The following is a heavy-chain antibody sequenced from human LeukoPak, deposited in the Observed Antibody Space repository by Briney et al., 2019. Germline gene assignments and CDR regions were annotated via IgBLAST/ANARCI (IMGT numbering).Heavy chain of an antibody. J-gene: IGHJ4*02. Sequence: PSETLSLTCTVSGISLISYHWSWIRQPPGKGLEWIGCISYSGSTNYNPSLKSRVTISVDTSKNQFSLSLNSVTAADTAVYYCAMGDGYNPHWGPGTLVTVSS. D-gene: IGHD5-24*01. CDR2: ISYSGST. V-gene: IGHV4-59*01. CDR1: GISLISYH. CDR3: AMGDGYNPH.